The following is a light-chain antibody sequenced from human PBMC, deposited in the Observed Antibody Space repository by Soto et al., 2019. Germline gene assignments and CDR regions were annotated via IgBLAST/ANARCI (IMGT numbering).Light chain of an antibody. V-gene: IGKV3-15*01. Sequence: SCRASQSVTTNLAWYQHKPGQSPRLLISGASTGASGIPPRFSGSGAGTEFTLTIDRLQSADFAVYYCQQYDRWPVTFGGGTKVDIK. CDR2: GAS. CDR3: QQYDRWPVT. CDR1: QSVTTN. J-gene: IGKJ4*01.